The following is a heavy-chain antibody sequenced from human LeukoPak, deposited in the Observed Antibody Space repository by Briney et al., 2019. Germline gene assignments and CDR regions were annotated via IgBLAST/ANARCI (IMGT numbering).Heavy chain of an antibody. Sequence: GGSLRLSCAASGFTFSDYYMGGIRQPPGKGPEGGSDISSGSTYTNYADSVMGRFTSSRDNAKNSLDLQMKSLRAEDPALYCCARHFLGLPVAGVSDYWGQGALVTVSS. CDR1: GFTFSDYY. CDR3: ARHFLGLPVAGVSDY. V-gene: IGHV3-11*03. CDR2: ISSGSTYT. D-gene: IGHD6-19*01. J-gene: IGHJ4*02.